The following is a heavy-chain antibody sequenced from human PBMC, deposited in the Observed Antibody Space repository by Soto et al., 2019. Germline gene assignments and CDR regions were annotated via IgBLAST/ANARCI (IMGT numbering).Heavy chain of an antibody. CDR1: GFTFSSYA. J-gene: IGHJ6*04. CDR2: ISGSGGST. CDR3: AKDPLYCSGGSCPADMDV. Sequence: PGGSLRLSCAASGFTFSSYAMSWVRQAPGKGLEWVSAISGSGGSTYYADSVKGRFTISRDNSKNTLYLQMNSLRAEDTAVYYCAKDPLYCSGGSCPADMDVWGKGTTVTVSS. V-gene: IGHV3-23*01. D-gene: IGHD2-15*01.